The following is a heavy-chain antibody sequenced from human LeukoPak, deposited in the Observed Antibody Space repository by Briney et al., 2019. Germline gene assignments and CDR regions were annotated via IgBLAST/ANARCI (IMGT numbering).Heavy chain of an antibody. J-gene: IGHJ6*03. CDR2: INHSGST. Sequence: SETLSLTCAVYGGSFSGYYWSGIRQPPGKGLEWIGEINHSGSTNYNPSLKSRVTISVDTSKNQFSLKLSSVTAADTAVYYCARDRDEYYYGSGYYYYMDVWGKGTTVTVSS. CDR1: GGSFSGYY. V-gene: IGHV4-34*01. D-gene: IGHD3-10*01. CDR3: ARDRDEYYYGSGYYYYMDV.